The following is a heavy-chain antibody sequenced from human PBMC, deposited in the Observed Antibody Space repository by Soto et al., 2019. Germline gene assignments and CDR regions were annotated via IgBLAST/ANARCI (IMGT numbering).Heavy chain of an antibody. Sequence: QVQLVESGGGVVQPGRSLRLSCATSGFIFSSYAMHWVRKAPAKGLEWVSIISNDGSNKHYADSVKGRFTISRDNSMNTLYLKRKSLRVEDTAVYYCARDRGLIVVVGTDYWGQGALVTVSS. D-gene: IGHD3-22*01. CDR3: ARDRGLIVVVGTDY. V-gene: IGHV3-30-3*01. CDR1: GFIFSSYA. J-gene: IGHJ4*02. CDR2: ISNDGSNK.